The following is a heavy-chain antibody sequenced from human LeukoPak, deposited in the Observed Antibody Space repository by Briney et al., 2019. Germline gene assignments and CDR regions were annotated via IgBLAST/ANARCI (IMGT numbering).Heavy chain of an antibody. D-gene: IGHD3-10*01. CDR1: GYTFTRYY. CDR3: ATARDYYGSGSLGFDP. J-gene: IGHJ5*02. CDR2: INTIGGST. Sequence: ASVTVSCMASGYTFTRYYMHWVRPAAGQGLEWMGIINTIGGSTSYAQRFQGRVTMTRDTSTSTVYMELSSLRSEYTSVYYCATARDYYGSGSLGFDPWGQGTLVTVST. V-gene: IGHV1-46*01.